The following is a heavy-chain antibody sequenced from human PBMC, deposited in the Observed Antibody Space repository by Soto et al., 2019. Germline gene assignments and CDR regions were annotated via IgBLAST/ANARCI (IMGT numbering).Heavy chain of an antibody. Sequence: ASVKVSCKTSGYTFTGYYMHWVRQAPGQGLEWMGWINPNSGGTNYAQKFQGRVTMTRDTSISTAYMELSRLRSDDTAVYYCARGFIAVAGLDYWGQGTLVTVSS. CDR1: GYTFTGYY. CDR2: INPNSGGT. D-gene: IGHD6-19*01. CDR3: ARGFIAVAGLDY. V-gene: IGHV1-2*02. J-gene: IGHJ4*02.